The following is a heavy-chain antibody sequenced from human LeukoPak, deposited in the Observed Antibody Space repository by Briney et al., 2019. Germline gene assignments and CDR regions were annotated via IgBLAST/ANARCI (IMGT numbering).Heavy chain of an antibody. CDR1: GGPISSGSDY. D-gene: IGHD4-17*01. V-gene: IGHV4-61*09. CDR3: ARDRRTTVTTDPDYYYYGMDV. J-gene: IGHJ6*02. Sequence: PSQTLSLTCTVSGGPISSGSDYWSWIRQPAGKGLEWIGHIYTSGSTMYNPSLKSRVTISVDTSNNQISLKLSSVTAADTAVYYCARDRRTTVTTDPDYYYYGMDVWGQGTTVTVSS. CDR2: IYTSGST.